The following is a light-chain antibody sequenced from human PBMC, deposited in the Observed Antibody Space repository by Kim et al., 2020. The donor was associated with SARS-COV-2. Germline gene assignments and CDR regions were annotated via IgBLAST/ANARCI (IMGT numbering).Light chain of an antibody. V-gene: IGKV1-39*01. CDR3: QQSYNPPLT. Sequence: ASVGDRDTITCRASQSISSYLNWYQQKPGKAPNLLIYVASSLQSGVPSRFSGSGSGTDFTLTISSLQPEDFATYYCQQSYNPPLTFGGGTKVDIK. CDR1: QSISSY. J-gene: IGKJ4*01. CDR2: VAS.